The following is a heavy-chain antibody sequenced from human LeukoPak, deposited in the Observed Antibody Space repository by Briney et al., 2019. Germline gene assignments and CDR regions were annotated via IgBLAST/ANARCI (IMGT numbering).Heavy chain of an antibody. Sequence: GGSLRLSCAASEFTGNNNYMSWVRQAPGKGLEWVSTTYSAGSTNYADSVKGRFTISRDNSKTTLYLQMNSLRAEGTAVYYCAGGLRSGLIDYWGQGTLVTVSS. CDR3: AGGLRSGLIDY. J-gene: IGHJ4*02. D-gene: IGHD4-17*01. CDR2: TYSAGST. V-gene: IGHV3-53*01. CDR1: EFTGNNNY.